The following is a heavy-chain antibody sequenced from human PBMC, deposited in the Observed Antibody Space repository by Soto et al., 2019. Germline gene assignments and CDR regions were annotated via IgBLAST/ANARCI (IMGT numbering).Heavy chain of an antibody. V-gene: IGHV4-31*02. CDR3: AREVGGTGAFDY. CDR2: IFASGIT. J-gene: IGHJ4*02. D-gene: IGHD1-26*01. CDR1: GGSITSVNHY. Sequence: QVQLEQSGPGLVKPSQTLSLTCNISGGSITSVNHYWSWIRQSPGEGLEWIGYIFASGITHYKPSLEGRVTISGDTSQSQFSLTIHSVTVADTAVYYCAREVGGTGAFDYWGQGTPVTVSS.